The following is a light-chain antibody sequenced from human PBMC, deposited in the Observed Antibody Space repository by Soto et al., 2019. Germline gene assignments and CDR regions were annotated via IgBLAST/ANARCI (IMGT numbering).Light chain of an antibody. Sequence: QSALTQPASVSGSPGQSITISCTGTSSDVGGYDFVSWYQHHPGKVPKLMIFEVSKRPSGVSNRFSGSKSGNTASLTISGLQAEDEADYYCSSSTSTTLVFGGGTKLTVL. V-gene: IGLV2-14*01. J-gene: IGLJ2*01. CDR1: SSDVGGYDF. CDR3: SSSTSTTLV. CDR2: EVS.